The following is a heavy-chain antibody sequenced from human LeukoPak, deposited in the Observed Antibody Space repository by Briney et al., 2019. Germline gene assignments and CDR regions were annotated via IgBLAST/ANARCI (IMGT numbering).Heavy chain of an antibody. Sequence: SETLSLTCTVSGVSISSGHYFWAWIRQPPGRRLECIASVPLSGCTYYDPSFTGRVTLSVDTSKNQFSLRLNSVTAADTAVYYCARQTIQTSLGGVPDYFDAWGQGTPVTVSS. CDR2: VPLSGCT. D-gene: IGHD3-16*01. V-gene: IGHV4-39*07. CDR3: ARQTIQTSLGGVPDYFDA. J-gene: IGHJ5*02. CDR1: GVSISSGHYF.